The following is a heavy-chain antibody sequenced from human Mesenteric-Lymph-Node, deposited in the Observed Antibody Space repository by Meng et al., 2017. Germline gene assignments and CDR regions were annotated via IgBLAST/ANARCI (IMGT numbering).Heavy chain of an antibody. D-gene: IGHD3-10*01. J-gene: IGHJ4*02. V-gene: IGHV3-23*01. Sequence: GESLKISCAASGFTFSNAWMSWVRQAPGKGLEWVSAISGSGGSTYYADSVKGRFTISRDNSKNTLYLQMNSLRAEDTAVYYCARGIYGSGSYYDYWGQGTLVTVSS. CDR3: ARGIYGSGSYYDY. CDR1: GFTFSNAW. CDR2: ISGSGGST.